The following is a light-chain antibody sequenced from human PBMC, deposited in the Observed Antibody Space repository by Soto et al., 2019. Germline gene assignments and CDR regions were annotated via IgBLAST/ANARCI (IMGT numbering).Light chain of an antibody. CDR1: QSITEK. Sequence: EIALTQSPGTLSLSPGERATLSCRASQSITEKVVWYQQKSGQAPRLLIYGAFTRAAGVPSRFSGSGSGTDCNLTISSLQPEDVATYYCQQSYSTPWTFGQGTKVDI. CDR2: GAF. V-gene: IGKV3-15*01. J-gene: IGKJ1*01. CDR3: QQSYSTPWT.